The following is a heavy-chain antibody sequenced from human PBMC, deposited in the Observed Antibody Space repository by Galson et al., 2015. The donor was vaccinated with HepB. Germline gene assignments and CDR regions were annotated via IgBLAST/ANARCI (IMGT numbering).Heavy chain of an antibody. V-gene: IGHV3-33*01. J-gene: IGHJ1*01. D-gene: IGHD2-21*01. CDR2: IWYDGSNK. Sequence: SLRLSCAASGFTFSSYGMHWVRQAPGKGLEWVAVIWYDGSNKYYADSVKGRFTISRDNSKNTLYLQMNSLRAEDTAVYYCARDLEPCGGDCSQHWGQGTLVTVSS. CDR3: ARDLEPCGGDCSQH. CDR1: GFTFSSYG.